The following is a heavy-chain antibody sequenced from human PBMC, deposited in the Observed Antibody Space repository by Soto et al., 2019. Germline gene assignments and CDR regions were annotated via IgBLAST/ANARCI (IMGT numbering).Heavy chain of an antibody. CDR1: GFTFSNAW. D-gene: IGHD2-15*01. CDR3: TTDLGVVVVAANSPRTRNWFDP. Sequence: GGSLRLSCAASGFTFSNAWMSWVRQAPGKGLEWVGRIKSKTDGGTTDYAAPVKGRFTISRDDSKNTLYLQMNSLKTEDTAVYYCTTDLGVVVVAANSPRTRNWFDPWGQGTLVT. J-gene: IGHJ5*02. V-gene: IGHV3-15*01. CDR2: IKSKTDGGTT.